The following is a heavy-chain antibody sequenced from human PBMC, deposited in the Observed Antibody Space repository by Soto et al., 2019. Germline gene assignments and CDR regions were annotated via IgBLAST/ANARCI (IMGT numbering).Heavy chain of an antibody. D-gene: IGHD3-3*01. CDR2: ISYDGSNK. J-gene: IGHJ3*02. CDR1: GFTFSSYA. Sequence: GGSLRLSCAASGFTFSSYAMHWVRQAPGKGLEWVAVISYDGSNKYYADSVKGRFTISRDNSKNTLYLQMNSLRAEDTAVYYCARDRNYDFWSGPPRAAFDIWGQGTMVTVSS. CDR3: ARDRNYDFWSGPPRAAFDI. V-gene: IGHV3-30-3*01.